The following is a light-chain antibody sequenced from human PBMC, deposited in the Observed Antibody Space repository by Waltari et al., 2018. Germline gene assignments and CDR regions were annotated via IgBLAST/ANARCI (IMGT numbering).Light chain of an antibody. V-gene: IGKV3-15*01. J-gene: IGKJ1*01. Sequence: ETVMTQSPATLSVSPGERATISCRASQSVSSNFAWYQQKPGQAPRLLIYGASTRATGIPARFSCSGSGTEFTLTISSLQSEDFAVYYCQQYNNWPLWTFGQGTKVEIK. CDR3: QQYNNWPLWT. CDR1: QSVSSN. CDR2: GAS.